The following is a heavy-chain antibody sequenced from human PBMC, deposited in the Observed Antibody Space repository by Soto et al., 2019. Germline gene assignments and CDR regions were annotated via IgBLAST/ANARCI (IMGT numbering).Heavy chain of an antibody. J-gene: IGHJ4*02. CDR2: IYYSGSP. V-gene: IGHV4-59*01. CDR3: ARAGAATLSDY. Sequence: QVQLQESGPGLVKPSETLSLTCSVSGGSINNYYCSWIRQPPGKGLEWIGYIYYSGSPNYNPSLQRRVTIAVDTSKNQSSLNLSSVTAADTAVYYCARAGAATLSDYWGQGTVVTVSS. CDR1: GGSINNYY. D-gene: IGHD2-15*01.